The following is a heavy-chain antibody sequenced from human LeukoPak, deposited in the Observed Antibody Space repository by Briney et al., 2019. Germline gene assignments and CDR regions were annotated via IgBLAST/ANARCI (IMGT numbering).Heavy chain of an antibody. CDR3: ARGSVTVVRGVIPRYFFDY. D-gene: IGHD3-10*01. V-gene: IGHV3-30*04. Sequence: GGSLRHSCAASGFTFNSYTMHWVRQAPGKGLEWVAVISYDGSNEYYADSVKGRFTISRDNSKNTLYLQMNSLTAEDTAVYYCARGSVTVVRGVIPRYFFDYWGQGTLVTVSS. J-gene: IGHJ4*02. CDR1: GFTFNSYT. CDR2: ISYDGSNE.